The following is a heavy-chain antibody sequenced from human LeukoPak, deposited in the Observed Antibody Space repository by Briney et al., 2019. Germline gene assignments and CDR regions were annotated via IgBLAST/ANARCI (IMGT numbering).Heavy chain of an antibody. Sequence: SETLSLTCSVSGGSISSSNYYWSWIRQPAGKGLEWIGRIYTSESTNYNPSLKSRATISVDTSRNQFSLKLSSVTAADTAVYYCARVVPNDYWGQGTLVTVSS. J-gene: IGHJ4*02. CDR1: GGSISSSNYY. CDR3: ARVVPNDY. CDR2: IYTSEST. V-gene: IGHV4-61*02.